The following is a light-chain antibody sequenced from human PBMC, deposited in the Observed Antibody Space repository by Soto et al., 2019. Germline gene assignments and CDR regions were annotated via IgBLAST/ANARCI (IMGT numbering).Light chain of an antibody. Sequence: QSVLTQPPSVSAAPGQKVTISCSGSSSNIGNNYVSWYQQLPETAPKLLIYDHNKRPSGIPDRFSGSKSGTSATLGITGLQIGDEADYYCGTWDSSLSTYVFGTGTKLTVL. CDR1: SSNIGNNY. CDR3: GTWDSSLSTYV. J-gene: IGLJ1*01. V-gene: IGLV1-51*01. CDR2: DHN.